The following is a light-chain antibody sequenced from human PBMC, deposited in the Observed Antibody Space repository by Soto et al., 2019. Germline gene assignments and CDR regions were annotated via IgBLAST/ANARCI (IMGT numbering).Light chain of an antibody. CDR1: QGVTSS. V-gene: IGKV3D-15*01. CDR2: DGS. Sequence: EIQMTQSPATLSVSPGETVTLSCRASQGVTSSRVAWYQQKPGQAPRLLMYDGSTRAFGIPARFSGSGSGTEFTLTISSLQSGDLAVYHCLQYGNGHPWTIGQGTKV. J-gene: IGKJ1*01. CDR3: LQYGNGHPWT.